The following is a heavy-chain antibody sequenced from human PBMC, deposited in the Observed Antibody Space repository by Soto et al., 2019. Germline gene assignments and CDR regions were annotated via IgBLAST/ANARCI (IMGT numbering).Heavy chain of an antibody. CDR3: ARDFERRSSGWIYYFDY. Sequence: PGGSLRLSCAASGFTFSSYSMNWVRQAPGKGLEWVSYISSSSSTIYYADSVKGRFTISRDNAKNSLYLQMNSLRDEDTAVYYCARDFERRSSGWIYYFDYWGQGTLVTVSS. V-gene: IGHV3-48*02. J-gene: IGHJ4*02. CDR1: GFTFSSYS. D-gene: IGHD6-19*01. CDR2: ISSSSSTI.